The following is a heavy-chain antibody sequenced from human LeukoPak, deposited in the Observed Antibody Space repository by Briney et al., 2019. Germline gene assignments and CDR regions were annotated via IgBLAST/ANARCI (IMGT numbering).Heavy chain of an antibody. CDR2: IKQDGSVK. CDR1: GFTFSSYA. Sequence: GGSLRLSCAGSGFTFSSYAMSWVRQAPGKGLEWVATIKQDGSVKHFVDSVKGRFTISRDNAKNSLYLQMNSLRAEDTAVYYCARALDVWGQGTTVTVSS. CDR3: ARALDV. V-gene: IGHV3-7*01. J-gene: IGHJ6*02.